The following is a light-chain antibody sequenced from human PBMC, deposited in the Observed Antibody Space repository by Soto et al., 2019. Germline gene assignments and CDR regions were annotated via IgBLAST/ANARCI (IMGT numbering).Light chain of an antibody. V-gene: IGKV1-39*01. J-gene: IGKJ2*01. CDR2: AAS. CDR3: QQSYSTPYT. Sequence: DIQMTQSPSSLSASVGDRVTITCRARQSSSSYLNWYQQKPGKAPKILIYAASSLQSRDPSRFSGSGSGTDFTLTISSLQPEDFATYYCQQSYSTPYTFGQGTKLEIK. CDR1: QSSSSY.